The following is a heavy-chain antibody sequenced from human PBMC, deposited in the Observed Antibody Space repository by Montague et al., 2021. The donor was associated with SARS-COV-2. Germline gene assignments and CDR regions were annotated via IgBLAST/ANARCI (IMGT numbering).Heavy chain of an antibody. V-gene: IGHV4-39*01. D-gene: IGHD6-19*01. J-gene: IGHJ4*02. Sequence: SETLSLTCSVSGDSISRSTNHWGWIRQPPGKGLEWIASIHYSGRTYHNPPLKSQVTMSVDTSKNQFSLKLSSVTAADTAVYYCTRTTDDSALAATFWGQGTLVTVSS. CDR1: GDSISRSTNH. CDR2: IHYSGRT. CDR3: TRTTDDSALAATF.